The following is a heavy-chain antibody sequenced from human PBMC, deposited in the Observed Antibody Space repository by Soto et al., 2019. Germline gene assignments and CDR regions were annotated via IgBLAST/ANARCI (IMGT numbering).Heavy chain of an antibody. Sequence: ASVKVSCKASGYTFTSYHMHWVRQAPGQGLEWMGIINPSGGSTSYAQKFQGRVTMTRDTSTSTVYMELSSLRSEDTAVYYCARGSSGYYKGGGYYYYRMDVWGQGNTVTVCS. J-gene: IGHJ6*02. CDR2: INPSGGST. V-gene: IGHV1-46*01. CDR1: GYTFTSYH. CDR3: ARGSSGYYKGGGYYYYRMDV. D-gene: IGHD3-22*01.